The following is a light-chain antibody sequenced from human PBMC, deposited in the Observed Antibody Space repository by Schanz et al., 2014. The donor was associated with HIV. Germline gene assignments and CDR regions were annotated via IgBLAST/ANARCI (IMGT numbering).Light chain of an antibody. J-gene: IGLJ2*01. V-gene: IGLV2-14*03. CDR2: DVS. CDR3: ISYTSDTVL. CDR1: SSDVGGYNY. Sequence: QSALTQPPSASGSPGQSVTISCTGTSSDVGGYNYVSWYQQHPGKAPQLMIYDVSNRPSGVSNRFSGSKSGNTASLTISGLQPEDEADYYCISYTSDTVLFGGGTKLTVL.